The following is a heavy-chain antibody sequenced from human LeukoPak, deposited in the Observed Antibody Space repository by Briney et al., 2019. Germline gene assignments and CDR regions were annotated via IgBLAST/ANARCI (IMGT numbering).Heavy chain of an antibody. D-gene: IGHD2-2*01. V-gene: IGHV1-69*13. Sequence: SVKVSCKXSGGTFSSYAISWVRQSPGQGLEWMGGIIPIFGTANYAQKFQGRVTITADESTSTAYMELSSLRSEDTAVYYCARAGGYCSSTSCYYRYWGQGTLVTVSS. CDR1: GGTFSSYA. CDR3: ARAGGYCSSTSCYYRY. J-gene: IGHJ4*02. CDR2: IIPIFGTA.